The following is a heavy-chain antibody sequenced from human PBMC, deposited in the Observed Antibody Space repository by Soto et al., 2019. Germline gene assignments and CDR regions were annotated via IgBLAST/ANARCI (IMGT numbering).Heavy chain of an antibody. V-gene: IGHV3-30*18. Sequence: PGGSLRLSGAASGFTFSSYGMHWVRQAPGKGLEWVAVISYDGSNKNYADSVKGRFTISRDNSKNTLYLQMNSLRAEGTAVYYCAKEVTPEDYALHYWGQGTLVTVSS. J-gene: IGHJ4*02. CDR2: ISYDGSNK. D-gene: IGHD4-17*01. CDR1: GFTFSSYG. CDR3: AKEVTPEDYALHY.